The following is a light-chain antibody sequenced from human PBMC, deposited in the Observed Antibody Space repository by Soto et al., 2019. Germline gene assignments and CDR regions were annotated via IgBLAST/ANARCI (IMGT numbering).Light chain of an antibody. CDR3: QQRSNWAGLT. V-gene: IGKV3-11*01. CDR2: DAS. J-gene: IGKJ4*01. CDR1: QSVSSY. Sequence: EIVLTQSPATLSLSPGERATLSCRASQSVSSYLAWYQQKPGQAPRLLIYDASNRATGIPARFSGSGSGTDFTLTISSVEPEDFAVDYYQQRSNWAGLTFGGGTKVEIK.